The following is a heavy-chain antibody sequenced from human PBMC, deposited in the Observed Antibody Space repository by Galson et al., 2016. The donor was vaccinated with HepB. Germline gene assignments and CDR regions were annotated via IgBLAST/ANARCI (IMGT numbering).Heavy chain of an antibody. CDR3: AKPFVKKDFWSYYPADAFDI. V-gene: IGHV3-23*01. CDR2: LNGSGRKT. D-gene: IGHD3-3*01. CDR1: GFTFTSCA. Sequence: SLRLSCAASGFTFTSCALSWVRQAPGRGLEWVSTLNGSGRKTYYADSVKGRFTISRDNSKNTLFLQMNSLRVEDTAVYYCAKPFVKKDFWSYYPADAFDIRGQGTTVTVST. J-gene: IGHJ3*02.